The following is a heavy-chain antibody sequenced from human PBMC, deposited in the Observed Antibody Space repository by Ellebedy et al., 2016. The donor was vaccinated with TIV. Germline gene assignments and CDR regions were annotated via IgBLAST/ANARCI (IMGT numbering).Heavy chain of an antibody. Sequence: GESLKISCETSGFNFGTTWMSWVRQAPGKGLEWVANIKEDGSETLYVDSVKGRFTISRDNAKNSLSLQMNSLRPEDTAVYYCATDYDSTYELWGQGTLVVVSS. J-gene: IGHJ4*02. V-gene: IGHV3-7*01. CDR2: IKEDGSET. CDR1: GFNFGTTW. CDR3: ATDYDSTYEL. D-gene: IGHD3-3*01.